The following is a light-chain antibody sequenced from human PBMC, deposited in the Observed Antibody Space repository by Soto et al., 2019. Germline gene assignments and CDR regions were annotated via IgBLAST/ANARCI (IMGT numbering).Light chain of an antibody. CDR1: SSDVGSYNL. CDR3: CSYAGNSTYV. J-gene: IGLJ1*01. CDR2: EGS. Sequence: QSALTQPASVSGSPGQSITISCTGTSSDVGSYNLVSWYQQYPGKAPKLMIYEGSKRPSGVSNRFSGSKSGNTASLTISVLQAEDEADYYCCSYAGNSTYVFGTGTKVTVL. V-gene: IGLV2-23*01.